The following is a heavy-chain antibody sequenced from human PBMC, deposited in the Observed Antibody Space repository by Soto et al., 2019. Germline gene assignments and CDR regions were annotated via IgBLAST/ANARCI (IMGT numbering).Heavy chain of an antibody. D-gene: IGHD6-13*01. Sequence: QVQLVESGGGVVQPGRSLRLSCAASGFTFTSNPMHWVRQAPGKGLEWVAVVSYDGSNKYYADSVKGRFTISRDNSKNMLSLQVNSRGGEDTAVYYLARDPNPAAGAYYYHYGMDVWGQGTTVTVSS. CDR3: ARDPNPAAGAYYYHYGMDV. CDR2: VSYDGSNK. V-gene: IGHV3-30*14. J-gene: IGHJ6*02. CDR1: GFTFTSNP.